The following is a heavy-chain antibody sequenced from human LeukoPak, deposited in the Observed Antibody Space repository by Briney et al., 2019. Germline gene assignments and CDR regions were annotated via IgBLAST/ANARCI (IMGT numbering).Heavy chain of an antibody. CDR3: TRNSGWYGLS. CDR1: GLTFSNYG. J-gene: IGHJ1*01. V-gene: IGHV3-23*01. CDR2: ISSTGGTT. D-gene: IGHD6-19*01. Sequence: GSLRLSCIASGLTFSNYGISWVRQAPGKGLEWVSAISSTGGTTYYADSVKGHFTISRDNSKNTVYLQMNSLSAEDTAVYYCTRNSGWYGLSWGQGTLVTVSS.